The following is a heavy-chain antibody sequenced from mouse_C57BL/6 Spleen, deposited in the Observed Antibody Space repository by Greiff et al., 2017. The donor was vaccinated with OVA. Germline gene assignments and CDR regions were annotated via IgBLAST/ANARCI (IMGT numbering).Heavy chain of an antibody. CDR1: GYTFTSYW. D-gene: IGHD4-1*02. CDR3: AIPTGSYYFDY. CDR2: IDPSDSYT. Sequence: QVQLQQPGAELVMPGASVKLSCKASGYTFTSYWMHWVKQRPGQGLEWIGEIDPSDSYTNYNQKFKGKSTLTVDKSSSTAYMQLSSLTSEDSAVYYCAIPTGSYYFDYWGQGTTLTVSS. V-gene: IGHV1-69*01. J-gene: IGHJ2*01.